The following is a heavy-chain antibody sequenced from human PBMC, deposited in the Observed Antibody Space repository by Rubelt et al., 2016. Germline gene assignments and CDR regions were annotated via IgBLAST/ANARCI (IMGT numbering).Heavy chain of an antibody. CDR3: ASHSTAFDY. V-gene: IGHV1-2*02. D-gene: IGHD2/OR15-2a*01. J-gene: IGHJ4*02. Sequence: QVQLVQSGAEVKKPGASVKVSCKASGYTFTGYYMHWVRQAPGQGLEWMGWINPNSGGTNYAQKVEGGVTRTRESSIVKAYMELSRLRADDTAVYYCASHSTAFDYWGQGTLVTVSS. CDR1: GYTFTGYY. CDR2: INPNSGGT.